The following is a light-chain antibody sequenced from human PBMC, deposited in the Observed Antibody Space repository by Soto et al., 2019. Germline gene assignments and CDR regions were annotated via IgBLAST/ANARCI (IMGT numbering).Light chain of an antibody. CDR1: QSVSSN. CDR2: GAS. Sequence: EIVMSQSPATLSVSPGESATLSCRASQSVSSNLAWYQQKPGQAPRLLIFGASARATDIPDRFSGSGSGTDYTLTISTLQSEDFAIYFCQQYNNWPPAFGQGNTVDI. CDR3: QQYNNWPPA. J-gene: IGKJ1*01. V-gene: IGKV3-15*01.